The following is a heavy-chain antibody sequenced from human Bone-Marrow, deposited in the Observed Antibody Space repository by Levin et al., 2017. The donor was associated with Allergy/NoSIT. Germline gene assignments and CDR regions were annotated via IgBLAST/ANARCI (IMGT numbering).Heavy chain of an antibody. Sequence: SETLSLTCVVFGGSITSGTYSWTWIRQPPGKGLEWVASISHTGRTFYNPSLTSRGAISVDRSRNHISLKMTSVTAADTAVYYCARAENFYDRLGTLHDGFDLWGEGTRVSVSS. CDR3: ARAENFYDRLGTLHDGFDL. V-gene: IGHV4-30-2*01. CDR2: ISHTGRT. CDR1: GGSITSGTYS. J-gene: IGHJ3*01. D-gene: IGHD3-22*01.